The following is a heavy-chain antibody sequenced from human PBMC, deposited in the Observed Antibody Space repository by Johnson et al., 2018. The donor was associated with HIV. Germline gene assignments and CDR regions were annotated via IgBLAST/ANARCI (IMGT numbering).Heavy chain of an antibody. D-gene: IGHD3-10*01. CDR1: GFTFSNYG. V-gene: IGHV3-30*03. CDR2: ILYRGSNK. CDR3: ARDSARTYYYGSGSPPSAFDI. J-gene: IGHJ3*02. Sequence: QMQLVESGGGVVQPGRSLRLSCAASGFTFSNYGMHWVRQAPGKGLEWVAVILYRGSNKYYADSVKGRFTISRDNSKNTLYLQRNSLRAEDTAVYYCARDSARTYYYGSGSPPSAFDIWGQGTMVTVSS.